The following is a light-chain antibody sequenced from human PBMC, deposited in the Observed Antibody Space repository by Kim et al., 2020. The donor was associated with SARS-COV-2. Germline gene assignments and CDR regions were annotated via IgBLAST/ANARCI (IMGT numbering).Light chain of an antibody. V-gene: IGKV3-11*01. Sequence: SLSPGDRATLSCRASQIVSSYLAWDQQKPGPAPRLLIYDASNRATGIPARFSGSGSGTDFTLTISSLEPEDFAVYYCQQRSNWLTFGGGTKVDIK. CDR1: QIVSSY. CDR3: QQRSNWLT. J-gene: IGKJ4*01. CDR2: DAS.